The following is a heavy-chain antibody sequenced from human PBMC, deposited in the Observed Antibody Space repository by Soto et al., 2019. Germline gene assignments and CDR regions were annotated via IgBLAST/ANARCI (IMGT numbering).Heavy chain of an antibody. J-gene: IGHJ5*02. CDR2: ISAYNGNT. CDR3: ARWAYSSSWRNNWFDP. D-gene: IGHD6-13*01. Sequence: ASVKVSCKASGYTFTSYDINWVRQAPGQGLEWMGWISAYNGNTNYAQKLQGRVTMTTDTSTSTAYMELRSLRSDDTAVYYCARWAYSSSWRNNWFDPWGQGTLVTVSS. CDR1: GYTFTSYD. V-gene: IGHV1-18*01.